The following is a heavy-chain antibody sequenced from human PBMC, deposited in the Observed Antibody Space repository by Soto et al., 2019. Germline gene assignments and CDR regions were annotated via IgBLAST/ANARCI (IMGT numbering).Heavy chain of an antibody. Sequence: ASVKVSCKASGGTFSSYAISWVRQAPGQGLEWMGGIIPIFGTANYAQKFQGRVTITADESTSTAYMELSSLRSEDTAVYYCARGGYSYDPYYYGMDVWGQGTTVTVSS. D-gene: IGHD5-18*01. CDR1: GGTFSSYA. CDR2: IIPIFGTA. CDR3: ARGGYSYDPYYYGMDV. V-gene: IGHV1-69*13. J-gene: IGHJ6*02.